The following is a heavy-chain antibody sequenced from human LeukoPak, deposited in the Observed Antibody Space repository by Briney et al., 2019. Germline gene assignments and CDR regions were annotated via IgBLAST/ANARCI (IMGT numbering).Heavy chain of an antibody. CDR2: INPRGGST. CDR3: ARVEAVWFGSPYYYYYMDV. V-gene: IGHV1-46*01. Sequence: GASVKVSCKASGYTFTSHFMHWVRQAPGQGLEWMGIINPRGGSTSYTQKFQGRVTMTRDTSTSTAYMELRSLRSDDTAVYYCARVEAVWFGSPYYYYYMDVWGKGTTVTVSS. D-gene: IGHD3-10*01. CDR1: GYTFTSHF. J-gene: IGHJ6*03.